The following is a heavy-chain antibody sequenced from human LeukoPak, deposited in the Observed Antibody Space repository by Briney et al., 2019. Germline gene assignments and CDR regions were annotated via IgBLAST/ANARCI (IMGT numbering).Heavy chain of an antibody. Sequence: SQTLSLTWTVSAGSISSYYWSSIRQPPGKGLEWIGYIYYSGSTNYNPSLKSRVTISVDTSKNQFSLKLSSVTAADTAVYYCARGVPRWAYFDYWGQGTLVTVSS. CDR2: IYYSGST. CDR3: ARGVPRWAYFDY. J-gene: IGHJ4*02. CDR1: AGSISSYY. V-gene: IGHV4-59*01. D-gene: IGHD2-2*01.